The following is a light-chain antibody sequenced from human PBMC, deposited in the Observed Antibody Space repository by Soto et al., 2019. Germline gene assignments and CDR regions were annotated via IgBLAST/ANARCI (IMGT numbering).Light chain of an antibody. CDR1: QSVTSN. J-gene: IGKJ5*01. Sequence: EIVMTQSPDTLSVSPGDGATLSCRASQSVTSNLAWYQQKPGQAPRLLIYGASTRATGIPARFSGSGSGTDFTLTIGGLEPEDFVVYYCQQYGYSPITFGQGTRLEIK. V-gene: IGKV3-15*01. CDR3: QQYGYSPIT. CDR2: GAS.